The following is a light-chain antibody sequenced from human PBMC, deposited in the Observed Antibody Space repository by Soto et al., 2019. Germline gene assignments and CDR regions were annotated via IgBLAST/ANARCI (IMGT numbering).Light chain of an antibody. J-gene: IGKJ1*01. CDR2: KVS. CDR1: QSLVFSDRRTY. V-gene: IGKV2-30*01. CDR3: LQGTRWPWT. Sequence: DVVMTQSPLSLSVTLGQPASISCRSSQSLVFSDRRTYLNWFQQRPGQSPRRLIYKVSNRDSGVPDRFSGSGSDTDFTLQISRVEAEDVGVYYCLQGTRWPWTFGQGTKVEIK.